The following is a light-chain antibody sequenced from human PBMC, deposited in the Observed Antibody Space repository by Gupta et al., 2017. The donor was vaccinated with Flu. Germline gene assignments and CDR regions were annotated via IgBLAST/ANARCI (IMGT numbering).Light chain of an antibody. V-gene: IGKV3-11*01. CDR2: DAG. J-gene: IGKJ1*01. Sequence: ERATPSCRASNRVISDLAWDQQKPGHAPGLLIHDAGTCANGSRARFRGSGTGSDLVLTISSRGPEDFAVYDCQPRNMWSRTFGQGTKVEIK. CDR1: NRVISD. CDR3: QPRNMWSRT.